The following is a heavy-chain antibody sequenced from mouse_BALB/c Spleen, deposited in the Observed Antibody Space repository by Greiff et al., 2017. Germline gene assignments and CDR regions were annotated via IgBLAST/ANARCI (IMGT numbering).Heavy chain of an antibody. CDR2: ISYDGSN. CDR3: ARGPAYDY. V-gene: IGHV3-6*01. Sequence: EVQLQESGPGLVKPSQSLSLTCSVTGYSITSGYYWNWIRQFPGNKLEWMGYISYDGSNNYNPSLKNRISITRDTSKNQFFLQLNSVTTEDTATYYCARGPAYDYWGQGTTLTVAS. J-gene: IGHJ2*01. CDR1: GYSITSGYY.